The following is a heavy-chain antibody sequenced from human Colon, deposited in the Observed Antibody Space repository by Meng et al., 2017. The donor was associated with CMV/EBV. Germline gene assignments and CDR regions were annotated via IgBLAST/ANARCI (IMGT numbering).Heavy chain of an antibody. J-gene: IGHJ4*02. Sequence: GGSLRLSCTTSGFTFYDYALAWVRQAPGKGLEWLGFIRSKTYGGTAEDAASVKGRFIMSRDDAENIAYLQMNSLKTEDTAVYYCVRGSYGSGSYYSYWGQGTLVTVSS. CDR2: IRSKTYGGTA. D-gene: IGHD3-10*01. CDR1: GFTFYDYA. V-gene: IGHV3-49*04. CDR3: VRGSYGSGSYYSY.